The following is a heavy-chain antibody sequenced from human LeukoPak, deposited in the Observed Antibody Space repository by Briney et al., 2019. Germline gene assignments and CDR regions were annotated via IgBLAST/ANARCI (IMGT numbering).Heavy chain of an antibody. V-gene: IGHV1-69*05. Sequence: SVKVSCKASGGTFSSYAISWVRQAPGQGLEWMGGIIPIFGTANYAQKFQGRVTITTDESTSTAYMELSSLRSEDTAVYYCARASPYDYVWGRGRYFDYWGQGTLVTVSS. D-gene: IGHD3-16*01. CDR3: ARASPYDYVWGRGRYFDY. CDR2: IIPIFGTA. J-gene: IGHJ4*02. CDR1: GGTFSSYA.